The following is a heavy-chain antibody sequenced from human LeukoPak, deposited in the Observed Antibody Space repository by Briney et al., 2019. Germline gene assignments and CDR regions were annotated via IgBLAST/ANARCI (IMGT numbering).Heavy chain of an antibody. V-gene: IGHV3-23*01. J-gene: IGHJ4*02. CDR1: GFTFSSYG. CDR2: ISGSGDST. D-gene: IGHD3-10*01. Sequence: GTLRLSCAASGFTFSSYGMSWVRQAPGKGLEWVSAISGSGDSTYYADSVRGRFTISRDNSKNTVDLLMHSVTAEDTALYYCARGRFGDPLNYWGQGTLVTVSS. CDR3: ARGRFGDPLNY.